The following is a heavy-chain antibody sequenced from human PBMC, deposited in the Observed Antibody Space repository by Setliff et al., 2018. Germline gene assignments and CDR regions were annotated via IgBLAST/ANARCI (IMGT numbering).Heavy chain of an antibody. D-gene: IGHD5-12*01. J-gene: IGHJ4*02. CDR1: GGSISSGGYY. V-gene: IGHV4-31*03. Sequence: PSETLSLTCTVSGGSISSGGYYWSWIRQHPGKGLEWIGYIYYSGNTYYNPSLKSRVTISVDTSKNHFSLKLSSVTAADTAVYYCARVPRFTGYNSWGQGPLVTVSS. CDR3: ARVPRFTGYNS. CDR2: IYYSGNT.